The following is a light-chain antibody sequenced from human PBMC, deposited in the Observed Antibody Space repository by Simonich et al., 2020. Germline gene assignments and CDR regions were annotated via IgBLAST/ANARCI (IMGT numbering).Light chain of an antibody. J-gene: IGKJ1*01. Sequence: DIQMTQSPSSLSASVGDRVTITCRASQSISSYLNWYQQKPGKAPKLLIYAASSLQSGVPSRFSGSGSVTDFTLTISSLQSEDFAVYYCQQYNNWPPWTFGQGTKVEIK. V-gene: IGKV1-39*01. CDR3: QQYNNWPPWT. CDR2: AAS. CDR1: QSISSY.